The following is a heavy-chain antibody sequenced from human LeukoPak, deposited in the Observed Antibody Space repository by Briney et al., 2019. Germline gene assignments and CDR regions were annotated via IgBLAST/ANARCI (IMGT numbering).Heavy chain of an antibody. CDR3: AGSGYCSGGSCYSPFDY. V-gene: IGHV1-2*02. CDR1: GYTFTGYY. J-gene: IGHJ4*02. D-gene: IGHD2-15*01. CDR2: INPNSGGT. Sequence: ASVKVSCKASGYTFTGYYMHWVRQAPGQGLEWMGWINPNSGGTNYAQKFQGRVTMTRDTSISTAYMELSRLRSDDTAVYYCAGSGYCSGGSCYSPFDYWGQGTLVTVSS.